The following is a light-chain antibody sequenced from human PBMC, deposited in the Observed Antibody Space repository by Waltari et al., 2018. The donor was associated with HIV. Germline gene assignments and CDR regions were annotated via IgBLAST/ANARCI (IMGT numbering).Light chain of an antibody. Sequence: EIVMTQSPATLSVSPGERATHSCRASQSVSSNLAWYQQKPGQAPRLLIYGASTRATGTPARFSGSGSGTYFTLTISSLQSEDCAVYYCQQYNNWPRTFVQGTKLEIK. CDR1: QSVSSN. CDR2: GAS. J-gene: IGKJ2*01. CDR3: QQYNNWPRT. V-gene: IGKV3D-15*01.